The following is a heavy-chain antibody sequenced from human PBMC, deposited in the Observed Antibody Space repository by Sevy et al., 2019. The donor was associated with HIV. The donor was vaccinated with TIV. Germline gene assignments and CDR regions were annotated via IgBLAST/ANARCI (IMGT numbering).Heavy chain of an antibody. J-gene: IGHJ4*02. Sequence: ASVKVSCKTSGYTFNRYAITWVRQTPGQGLEWMGWISPYTGNTEDSRNFRGSVSMTAGTSTSTAYMELRSLTFDDTAAYYCARERPKGEVWFGELSGYWGQGTLVTVSS. V-gene: IGHV1-18*01. CDR2: ISPYTGNT. D-gene: IGHD3-10*01. CDR1: GYTFNRYA. CDR3: ARERPKGEVWFGELSGY.